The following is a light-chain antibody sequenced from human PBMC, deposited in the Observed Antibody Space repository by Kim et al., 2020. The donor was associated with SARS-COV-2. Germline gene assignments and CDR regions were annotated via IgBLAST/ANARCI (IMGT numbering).Light chain of an antibody. V-gene: IGLV3-19*01. CDR2: GKN. CDR1: TLRIYY. CDR3: TSRDSSAQGV. Sequence: FRHTVKITYQEHTLRIYYATWYQHNPPQAPLLFIYGKNNRPSALPARFSGSSSGNTASLTITGAQAEDEADYYCTSRDSSAQGVFGGGTQLTVL. J-gene: IGLJ3*02.